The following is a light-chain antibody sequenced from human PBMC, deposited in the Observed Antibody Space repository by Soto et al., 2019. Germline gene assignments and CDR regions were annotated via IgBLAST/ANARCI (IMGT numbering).Light chain of an antibody. Sequence: DIQMTQSPSTLSASVGDRVTITCRASQSISRWLAWYQQKPGKAPNLLIYDASTLHSGVPSRFSGSGSGTEFTPTITNLQPDDFATYFCQQYNTSWTFGQGTNVEIK. CDR2: DAS. CDR1: QSISRW. CDR3: QQYNTSWT. V-gene: IGKV1-5*01. J-gene: IGKJ1*01.